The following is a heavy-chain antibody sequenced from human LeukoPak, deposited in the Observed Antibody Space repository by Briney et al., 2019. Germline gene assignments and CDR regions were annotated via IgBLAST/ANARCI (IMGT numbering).Heavy chain of an antibody. D-gene: IGHD5-12*01. CDR2: IFYSGST. V-gene: IGHV4-39*01. J-gene: IGHJ3*02. Sequence: SETLSLTCTVSGGSISGSRCYWGWIRQPPGQGLEWIGSIFYSGSTYSNPSLKSRVTMSVDTSKNQFSLRLSSVTAADTAVYYCARPNGYDLEDAFDIWGQGTMVTVSS. CDR1: GGSISGSRCY. CDR3: ARPNGYDLEDAFDI.